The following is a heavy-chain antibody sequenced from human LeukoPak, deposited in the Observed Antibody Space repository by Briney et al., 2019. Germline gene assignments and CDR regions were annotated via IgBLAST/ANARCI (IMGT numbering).Heavy chain of an antibody. J-gene: IGHJ4*02. CDR1: TCTVSSCSYY. CDR2: IYYSDNS. CDR3: ARVPRGYRYGYKALEEYYFDY. Sequence: PSETLSLTSTVYTCTVSSCSYYWSWIRQPPGKGLEWLRDIYYSDNSNDNPSLKSRVTLSVDTSKNQFSLKLIYLTAADTAVYYCARVPRGYRYGYKALEEYYFDYWGQGTLVTVSS. V-gene: IGHV4-61*01. D-gene: IGHD5-18*01.